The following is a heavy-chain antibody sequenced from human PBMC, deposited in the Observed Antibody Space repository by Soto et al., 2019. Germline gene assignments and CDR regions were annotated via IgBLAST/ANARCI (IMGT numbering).Heavy chain of an antibody. CDR1: GGSISSSSYY. V-gene: IGHV4-39*01. Sequence: QLQLQESGPGLVKPSETLSLTCTVSGGSISSSSYYWGWIRQPPRKGLEWIGSIYYSGSTYYNPSLKSRVAISVDTSKNQFSLKLSSVTAADTAVYYCARRVTYYYDSSGPGDYFDYWGQGTLVTVSS. D-gene: IGHD3-22*01. CDR2: IYYSGST. J-gene: IGHJ4*02. CDR3: ARRVTYYYDSSGPGDYFDY.